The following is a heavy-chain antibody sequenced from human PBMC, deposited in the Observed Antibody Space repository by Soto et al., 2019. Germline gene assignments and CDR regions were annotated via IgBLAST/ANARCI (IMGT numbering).Heavy chain of an antibody. Sequence: SVKVSCKASGGTFSSYTISWVRQVPGQGLEWMGKIIPILGIANYAQKFQGRVTITADKSTSTAYMELSSLRSEDTAVFYCARDRDYGDAVRYYYYMDVWGKGTTVTVSS. J-gene: IGHJ6*03. CDR1: GGTFSSYT. CDR3: ARDRDYGDAVRYYYYMDV. V-gene: IGHV1-69*04. CDR2: IIPILGIA. D-gene: IGHD4-17*01.